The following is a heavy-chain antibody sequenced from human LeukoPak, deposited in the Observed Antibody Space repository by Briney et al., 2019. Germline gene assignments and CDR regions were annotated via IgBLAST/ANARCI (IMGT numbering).Heavy chain of an antibody. CDR1: GFTFSSYS. J-gene: IGHJ4*02. V-gene: IGHV3-21*01. CDR2: ISSSSSYI. CDR3: ARGGGGSYCHLLDY. D-gene: IGHD1-26*01. Sequence: GGSLRLSCAASGFTFSSYSMNWVRQAPGKGLEWVSSISSSSSYIYYADSVKGRFTISRDNAKNSLYLQMNSLRAEDTAVYYCARGGGGSYCHLLDYWGQGTLVTVSS.